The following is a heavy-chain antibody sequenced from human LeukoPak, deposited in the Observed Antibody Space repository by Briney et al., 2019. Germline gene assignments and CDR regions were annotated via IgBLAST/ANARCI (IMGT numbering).Heavy chain of an antibody. CDR2: IYYSGST. CDR3: ARLRVVAAPDY. V-gene: IGHV4-39*01. D-gene: IGHD2-15*01. CDR1: GGSISSSGYY. Sequence: SETLSLTXTVSGGSISSSGYYWGWIRQPPGKGLEWIGSIYYSGSTYYNPSLKSRVTISVDTSKNQFSLKLSSVTAADTAVYYCARLRVVAAPDYWGQGTLVTVSS. J-gene: IGHJ4*02.